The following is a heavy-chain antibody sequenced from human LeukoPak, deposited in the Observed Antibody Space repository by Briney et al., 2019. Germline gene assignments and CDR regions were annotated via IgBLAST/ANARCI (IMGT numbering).Heavy chain of an antibody. V-gene: IGHV4-59*01. CDR3: AASGDGYNLY. CDR1: GGSISSYY. CDR2: IYYSGST. J-gene: IGHJ4*02. Sequence: SETLSLTCTVSGGSISSYYWSWIRQPPGKGLEWIGYIYYSGSTNYNPSLKSRVTISVDTSKNQFSLKLSSVTAADTAVYYCAASGDGYNLYWGQGTLVTVSS. D-gene: IGHD5-24*01.